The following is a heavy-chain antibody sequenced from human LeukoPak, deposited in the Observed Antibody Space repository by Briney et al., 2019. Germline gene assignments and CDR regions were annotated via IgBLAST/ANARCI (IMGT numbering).Heavy chain of an antibody. CDR3: ARSPAAGTLDY. CDR1: GFTFSLYE. CDR2: ISGGGETR. J-gene: IGHJ4*01. Sequence: GGSLRLSCAASGFTFSLYEMNWVRQAPVKGLEWVSYISGGGETRYYADSVKGRFIISRDNAKNSLYLLMNSLGGEDTAVYYCARSPAAGTLDYWGQGTVVTVSS. V-gene: IGHV3-48*03. D-gene: IGHD6-13*01.